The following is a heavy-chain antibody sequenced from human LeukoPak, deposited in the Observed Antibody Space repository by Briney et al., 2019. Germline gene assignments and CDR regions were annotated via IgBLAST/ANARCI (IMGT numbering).Heavy chain of an antibody. V-gene: IGHV1-24*01. CDR3: ATARYCSGGSCSHWFDP. J-gene: IGHJ5*02. D-gene: IGHD2-15*01. Sequence: RASVKVSCKVSGYTLTELSMHWVRQAPGKGLEWMGGFDPEDGETIYAQKFQGRVTMTEDTSTDTAYMELSSLRSEDTAVYYCATARYCSGGSCSHWFDPWGQGTLVTVSP. CDR2: FDPEDGET. CDR1: GYTLTELS.